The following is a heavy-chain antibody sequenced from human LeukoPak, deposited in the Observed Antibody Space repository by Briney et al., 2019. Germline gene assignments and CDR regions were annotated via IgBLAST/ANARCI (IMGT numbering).Heavy chain of an antibody. CDR2: ISTSSSYI. J-gene: IGHJ5*02. Sequence: GGSLRLSCAASGFTFSSYGMHWVRQAPGKGLEWVSSISTSSSYIYYADSVRGRFTISRDNAKNSLYLQMNSLRAEDTAVYSCARGADGVSSNSRGWFDPWGQGTLVTVSS. CDR3: ARGADGVSSNSRGWFDP. V-gene: IGHV3-21*01. D-gene: IGHD2-15*01. CDR1: GFTFSSYG.